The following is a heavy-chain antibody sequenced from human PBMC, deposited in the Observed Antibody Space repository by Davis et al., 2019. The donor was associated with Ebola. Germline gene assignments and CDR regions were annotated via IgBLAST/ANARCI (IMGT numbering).Heavy chain of an antibody. CDR3: AWGYSNQWFDY. J-gene: IGHJ4*02. CDR1: GVSITSYY. D-gene: IGHD4-11*01. V-gene: IGHV4-59*08. Sequence: SETLSLTCTVSGVSITSYYWSWIRQPPGKGLEWIGYIYYSGSTNYNPSLKSRVTISVDTSKNQFSLKLSSVTAADTAVYYCAWGYSNQWFDYWGQGTLVTVSS. CDR2: IYYSGST.